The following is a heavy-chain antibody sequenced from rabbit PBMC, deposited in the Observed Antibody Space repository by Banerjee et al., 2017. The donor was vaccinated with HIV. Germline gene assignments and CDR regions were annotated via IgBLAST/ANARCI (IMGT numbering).Heavy chain of an antibody. CDR2: INTSSGNT. CDR1: GFSFNNGYV. D-gene: IGHD4-1*01. CDR3: VRDSSGWYYFNL. Sequence: TCTASGFSFNNGYVMCWVRQAPGKGLEWIGCINTSSGNTVYASWAKGRFTISKTSSTTVTLQMTSLTAADTATYFCVRDSSGWYYFNLWGQGTLVTVS. J-gene: IGHJ4*01. V-gene: IGHV1S40*01.